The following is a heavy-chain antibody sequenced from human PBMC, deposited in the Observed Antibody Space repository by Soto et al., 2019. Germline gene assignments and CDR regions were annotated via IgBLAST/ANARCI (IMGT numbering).Heavy chain of an antibody. CDR3: ARARYEYGDQSFDY. V-gene: IGHV1-69*02. Sequence: QVQLVQSGAEVKKPGSSVKVSCKASGGTFSSYTISWVRQAPGQGLEWMGRIIPILCIANYAQQFQGRVTITADKSTSKAYMELSSLRSEDTAVYYCARARYEYGDQSFDYWGQGTLVTVSS. CDR2: IIPILCIA. J-gene: IGHJ4*02. D-gene: IGHD4-17*01. CDR1: GGTFSSYT.